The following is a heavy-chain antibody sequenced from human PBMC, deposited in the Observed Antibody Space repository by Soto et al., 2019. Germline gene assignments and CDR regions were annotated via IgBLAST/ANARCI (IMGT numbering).Heavy chain of an antibody. CDR1: GGSFSGYY. V-gene: IGHV4-34*01. Sequence: QVQLQQWGAGLLKPSETLSLTCAVYGGSFSGYYWSWIRQPPGKGLEWIGEINHSGSTNYNPSLKSRLPISVHTSKNQFSLKLGSVPAADTAVYYCARGAVAGYWGQGTLVPVSS. CDR2: INHSGST. J-gene: IGHJ4*02. CDR3: ARGAVAGY. D-gene: IGHD5-12*01.